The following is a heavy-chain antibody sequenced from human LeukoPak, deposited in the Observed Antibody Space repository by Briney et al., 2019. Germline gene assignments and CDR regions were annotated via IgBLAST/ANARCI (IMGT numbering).Heavy chain of an antibody. CDR2: ISSSGGFT. D-gene: IGHD6-19*01. CDR3: AKAVAQYSGGWYDY. J-gene: IGHJ4*02. Sequence: GGSLRLSCAASGFTFTRYAMSWVRQAPGKGLEWVSAISSSGGFTYYADSVKGRFTISRDNSKNTLYLQMNSLRAEDTAVYYCAKAVAQYSGGWYDYWGQGTLVTVSS. CDR1: GFTFTRYA. V-gene: IGHV3-23*01.